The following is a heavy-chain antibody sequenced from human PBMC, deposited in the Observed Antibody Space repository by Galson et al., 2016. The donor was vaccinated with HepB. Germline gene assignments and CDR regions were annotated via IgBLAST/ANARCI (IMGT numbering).Heavy chain of an antibody. CDR3: LTLNPASPYFDY. CDR2: ISGSGGNT. Sequence: SLRLSCAASGFTFSNYAMSWVRQAPGKGLEWVSSISGSGGNTRYADSVKGRFTISRDNSKNTVYLQMNSLRAEDTAVYYCLTLNPASPYFDYWGQGTLVTVSS. J-gene: IGHJ4*02. V-gene: IGHV3-23*01. CDR1: GFTFSNYA. D-gene: IGHD3-9*01.